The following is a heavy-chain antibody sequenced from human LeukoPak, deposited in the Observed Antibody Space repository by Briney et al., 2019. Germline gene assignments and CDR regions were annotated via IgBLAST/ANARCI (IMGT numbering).Heavy chain of an antibody. D-gene: IGHD3-22*01. V-gene: IGHV4-59*01. Sequence: SETLSLTCAVSGGSIGSYYWSWIRQPPGKGLEWIGYIYYSGSTNYNPSLKSRVTISVDTSKKQFSLKLSSVTAADTAVYYCARGSPYYYDSSGYYNFDYWGQGTLVTVSS. CDR2: IYYSGST. CDR1: GGSIGSYY. CDR3: ARGSPYYYDSSGYYNFDY. J-gene: IGHJ4*02.